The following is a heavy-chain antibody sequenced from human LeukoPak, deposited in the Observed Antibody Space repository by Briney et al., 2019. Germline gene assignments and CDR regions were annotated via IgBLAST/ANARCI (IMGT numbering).Heavy chain of an antibody. CDR3: ARGFDSSGYYYLSGALDY. CDR2: IYYSGST. Sequence: NPSETLSLTCTVSGGSISGYYWSWIRQPPGKGLEWIGYIYYSGSTNYNSSLKSRVTISLDTSKNQFSLKLNSVTAADTAVYYCARGFDSSGYYYLSGALDYWGQGTLVTVSS. J-gene: IGHJ4*02. V-gene: IGHV4-59*01. CDR1: GGSISGYY. D-gene: IGHD3-22*01.